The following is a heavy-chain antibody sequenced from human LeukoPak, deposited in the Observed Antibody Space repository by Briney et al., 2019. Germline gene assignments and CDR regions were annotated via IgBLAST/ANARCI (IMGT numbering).Heavy chain of an antibody. D-gene: IGHD3-10*01. CDR3: ARKPYYYGSGFDI. J-gene: IGHJ3*02. CDR2: IYSGGGT. Sequence: GGSLRLSCAASGFTFSSYAMSWVRQAPGKGLEWVSVIYSGGGTYYADSVKGRFTISRDNSKNTLYLQMNSLRAEDTAVYYCARKPYYYGSGFDIWGQGTMVTVSS. CDR1: GFTFSSYA. V-gene: IGHV3-23*03.